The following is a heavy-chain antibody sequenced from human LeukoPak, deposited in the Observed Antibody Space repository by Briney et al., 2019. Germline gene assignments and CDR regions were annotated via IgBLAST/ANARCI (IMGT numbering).Heavy chain of an antibody. CDR2: INPNSGGT. J-gene: IGHJ4*02. D-gene: IGHD3-22*01. Sequence: ASVKVSCKASGYTFTAYYMHWVRQAPGQGLEWMGWINPNSGGTIYAQKFQGRVTMTRDTSISTAYMELSRLRSDDTAVFYCARDYYDSSGYGSFDYWGQGTLVTVSS. V-gene: IGHV1-2*02. CDR3: ARDYYDSSGYGSFDY. CDR1: GYTFTAYY.